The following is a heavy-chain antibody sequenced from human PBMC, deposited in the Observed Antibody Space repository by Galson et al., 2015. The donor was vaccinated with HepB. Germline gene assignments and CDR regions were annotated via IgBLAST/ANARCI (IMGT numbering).Heavy chain of an antibody. CDR2: IYPGDSDT. CDR1: GYSFTSYW. V-gene: IGHV5-51*01. J-gene: IGHJ3*02. D-gene: IGHD5-18*01. CDR3: ARRCYGYRAENKKDAFDI. Sequence: QSGAEVKKPGESLKISCKGSGYSFTSYWIGWARQMPGKGLEWMGIIYPGDSDTRYSPSFQGQVTISADKSISTAYLQWSSLKASDTAMYYCARRCYGYRAENKKDAFDIWGQGTMVTVSS.